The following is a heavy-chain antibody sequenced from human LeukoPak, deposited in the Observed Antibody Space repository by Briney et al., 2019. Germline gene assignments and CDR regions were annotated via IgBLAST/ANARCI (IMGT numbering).Heavy chain of an antibody. Sequence: SVKVSCKASGGTFSSYAISWVRQAPGQGLEWMGRIIPILGIANYAQKFQGRVTITADKSTSTAYMELSSLRSEDTAVYYCARVPAAHTPFDYWGQGTLVTVSS. CDR2: IIPILGIA. CDR1: GGTFSSYA. V-gene: IGHV1-69*04. J-gene: IGHJ4*02. D-gene: IGHD2-2*01. CDR3: ARVPAAHTPFDY.